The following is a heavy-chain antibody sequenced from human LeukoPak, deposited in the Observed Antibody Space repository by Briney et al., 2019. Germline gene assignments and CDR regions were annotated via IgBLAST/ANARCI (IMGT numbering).Heavy chain of an antibody. J-gene: IGHJ4*02. CDR1: GFTFSSYA. D-gene: IGHD6-13*01. V-gene: IGHV3-23*01. Sequence: PGGSLRLSCAASGFTFSSYAMSWVRQAPGKGLEWVSAISGSGGTTYYADSVKGRFTISRDNSKNTLYLQMNSLRAEDSAVHYCAKGRGSSSWYPFDYWGQGTLVTVSS. CDR2: ISGSGGTT. CDR3: AKGRGSSSWYPFDY.